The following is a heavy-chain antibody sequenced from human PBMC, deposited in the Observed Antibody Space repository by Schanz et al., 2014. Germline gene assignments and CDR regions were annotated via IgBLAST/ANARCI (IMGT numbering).Heavy chain of an antibody. CDR1: GVSISSFY. V-gene: IGHV4-59*01. CDR3: ARGVRRGDGKNGYYNWFDP. Sequence: QVQLQESGPGLVRPSETPSLTCTVSGVSISSFYWSWIRQHPGKGLEWIGYIYDGGSTYYNPSLKSRVTISVDTSKNQFSLKLTSVTAADTAVYYCARGVRRGDGKNGYYNWFDPWGQGTLVTVSS. J-gene: IGHJ5*02. D-gene: IGHD3-22*01. CDR2: IYDGGST.